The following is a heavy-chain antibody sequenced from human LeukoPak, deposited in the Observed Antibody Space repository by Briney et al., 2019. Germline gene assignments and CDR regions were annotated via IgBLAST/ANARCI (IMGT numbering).Heavy chain of an antibody. CDR1: GFSLSTNGVG. CDR3: AHRTFYDFWSGS. D-gene: IGHD3-3*01. CDR2: IYWNDDK. J-gene: IGHJ4*02. Sequence: SGPTLVKPTQTLTLTCTCSGFSLSTNGVGVGWIRQPPGKALEWLAMIYWNDDKRYSPSPKSRLAITKDTSKNRVVLTMSNMDPVDTATYYCAHRTFYDFWSGSWGQGTPVTVSS. V-gene: IGHV2-5*01.